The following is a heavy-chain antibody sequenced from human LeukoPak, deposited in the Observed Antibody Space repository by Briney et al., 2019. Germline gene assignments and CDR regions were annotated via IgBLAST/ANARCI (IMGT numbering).Heavy chain of an antibody. CDR3: ARAYRGYYGSGSYYNDAFDI. V-gene: IGHV3-66*01. D-gene: IGHD3-10*01. Sequence: QPGGSLRLSCAASGFTVSSNYMSWVRQAPGKGLEWVSVLYSGGSTYYADSVKGRFTISRDNSKNTLYLQMNSLRAGDTAVYYCARAYRGYYGSGSYYNDAFDIWGQGTMVTVSS. CDR1: GFTVSSNY. CDR2: LYSGGST. J-gene: IGHJ3*02.